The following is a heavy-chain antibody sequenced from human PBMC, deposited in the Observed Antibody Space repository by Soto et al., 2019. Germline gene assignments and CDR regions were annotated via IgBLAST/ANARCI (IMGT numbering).Heavy chain of an antibody. CDR2: INSDGSST. Sequence: EVQLVESGGGLVQPGGSLRLSCAASGFTFSRYWIHWVRQAPGKGLVWVSRINSDGSSTTYADSVKGRFTISRDNAKNTLYLQMNSLRAEDTAVDYCAREEIFGVVIDAFDIWGQGTMVTVSS. CDR1: GFTFSRYW. J-gene: IGHJ3*02. D-gene: IGHD3-3*01. CDR3: AREEIFGVVIDAFDI. V-gene: IGHV3-74*01.